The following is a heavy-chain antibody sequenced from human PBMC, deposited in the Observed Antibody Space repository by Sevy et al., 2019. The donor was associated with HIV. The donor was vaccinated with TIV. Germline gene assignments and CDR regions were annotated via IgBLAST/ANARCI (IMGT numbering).Heavy chain of an antibody. Sequence: GGSLRLSCAASGFMFSSYSVHWVRQAPGKGLEWVAVKSYAGSNKYYADSVKGRFTISRDNSKNTLYLQMNSLRAQDTAVYYCARDVAFTTEYSYGMDVWGQGTTVTVSS. CDR1: GFMFSSYS. J-gene: IGHJ6*02. CDR3: ARDVAFTTEYSYGMDV. CDR2: KSYAGSNK. D-gene: IGHD4-17*01. V-gene: IGHV3-30-3*01.